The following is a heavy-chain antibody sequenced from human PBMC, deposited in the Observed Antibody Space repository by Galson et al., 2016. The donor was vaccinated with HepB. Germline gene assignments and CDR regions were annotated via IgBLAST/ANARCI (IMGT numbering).Heavy chain of an antibody. CDR1: GYTFTSFG. D-gene: IGHD3-3*01. V-gene: IGHV1-18*01. CDR2: ISTYNGHT. J-gene: IGHJ5*02. CDR3: ARDFSGDTWFDP. Sequence: SVKVSCKASGYTFTSFGISWVRQAPEEGLEWMGYISTYNGHTNYAQKFQGRVTMTTDTSTSTAYMELRSLKSDDTAVYYCARDFSGDTWFDPWGQGTLVTVSS.